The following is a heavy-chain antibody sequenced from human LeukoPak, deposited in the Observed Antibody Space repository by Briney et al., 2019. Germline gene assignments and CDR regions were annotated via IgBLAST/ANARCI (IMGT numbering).Heavy chain of an antibody. CDR2: ISAYNGNT. D-gene: IGHD6-25*01. J-gene: IGHJ6*03. V-gene: IGHV1-18*01. Sequence: ASVKVSCKASGYTFTSYGISWVRQAPGQGLEWMGWISAYNGNTNYAQKLQGRVTMTTDTSTSTAYMELRSRRSDDTAVYYCARVLGSAYYYYMDVWGKGTTVTVSS. CDR1: GYTFTSYG. CDR3: ARVLGSAYYYYMDV.